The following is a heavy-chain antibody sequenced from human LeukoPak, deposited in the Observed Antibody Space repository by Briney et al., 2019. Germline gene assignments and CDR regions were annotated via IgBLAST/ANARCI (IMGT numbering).Heavy chain of an antibody. CDR3: KGSSGYSYYYYMDV. D-gene: IGHD3-22*01. CDR2: IHYSGST. V-gene: IGHV4-34*03. J-gene: IGHJ6*03. Sequence: SETLSLTCAVYGGSFSGYYWGWIRQPPGKGLEWIGSIHYSGSTYYNPSLKSRVTISVDTSKNQFSLKLSSVTAADTAVYYCKGSSGYSYYYYMDVWGIGTTVTVSS. CDR1: GGSFSGYY.